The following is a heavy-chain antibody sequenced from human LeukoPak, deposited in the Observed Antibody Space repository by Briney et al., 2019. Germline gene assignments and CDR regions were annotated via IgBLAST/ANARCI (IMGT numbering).Heavy chain of an antibody. V-gene: IGHV3-11*04. J-gene: IGHJ4*02. CDR1: GFTFSDYY. Sequence: GGSLRLSCAASGFTFSDYYMGWIRQAPGQGLQWISYISSSGLSAYYADSVKGRFIISRDNAKNSVYLYMNILRAEDTAVYYCVSSRNTVIISPYYFDSWGRGTLVSVFS. CDR3: VSSRNTVIISPYYFDS. D-gene: IGHD3-10*01. CDR2: ISSSGLSA.